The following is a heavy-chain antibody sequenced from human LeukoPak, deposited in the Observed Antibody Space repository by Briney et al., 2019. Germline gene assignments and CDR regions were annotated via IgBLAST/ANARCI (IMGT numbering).Heavy chain of an antibody. J-gene: IGHJ6*03. V-gene: IGHV5-51*01. D-gene: IGHD6-19*01. CDR2: IYPGDSDT. CDR1: GYPFTNYW. Sequence: GESLKISCQGSGYPFTNYWIGWVRQMPGKGLEWMGIIYPGDSDTRYSPSFQGQVTISADESISTAYLQWSSLKASDTAMYYCARRNGVEGWYGGGSYYYYMDVWGKGTTVTVS. CDR3: ARRNGVEGWYGGGSYYYYMDV.